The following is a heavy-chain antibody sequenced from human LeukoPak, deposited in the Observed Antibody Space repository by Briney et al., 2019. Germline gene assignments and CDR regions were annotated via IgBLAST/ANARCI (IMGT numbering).Heavy chain of an antibody. D-gene: IGHD1-14*01. CDR1: GFTFRSYD. Sequence: GGSLRLSCAVSGFTFRSYDMGWVRQAPGKGLEWISSISRSGSHTYYADSVKGRFTISRDNSKNTLYLQMNSLRAEDTAIYYCAKGRTSYDFWGQGTLVTVSS. V-gene: IGHV3-23*01. J-gene: IGHJ4*02. CDR2: ISRSGSHT. CDR3: AKGRTSYDF.